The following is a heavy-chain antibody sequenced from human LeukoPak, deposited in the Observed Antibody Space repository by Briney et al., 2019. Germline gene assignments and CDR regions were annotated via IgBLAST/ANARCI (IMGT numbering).Heavy chain of an antibody. V-gene: IGHV3-9*01. CDR2: ISYSSGSI. Sequence: GGSLRLSCAASGFTFSSYEMNWVRQAPGKGLEWVSGISYSSGSIGYVDSVKGRFTISRDNAKSSLYLQMNSRRAEDTALYYCAKDRGGSSQLGDAFDVWAKGQWSVSLQ. J-gene: IGHJ3*01. D-gene: IGHD2-15*01. CDR3: AKDRGGSSQLGDAFDV. CDR1: GFTFSSYE.